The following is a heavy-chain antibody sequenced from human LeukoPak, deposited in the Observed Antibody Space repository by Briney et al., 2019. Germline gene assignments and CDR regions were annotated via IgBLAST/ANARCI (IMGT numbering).Heavy chain of an antibody. Sequence: PETLSLTCTVSGGSFSSPYWSWIRQPPGKGLEWIGYISYIGSTNYNPSLKSRVTISVDTSKNQFSLRLSSVTAADTAVYYCARDPTTVTKGLDIWGQGTMVTVSS. CDR1: GGSFSSPY. D-gene: IGHD4-17*01. CDR3: ARDPTTVTKGLDI. CDR2: ISYIGST. V-gene: IGHV4-59*11. J-gene: IGHJ3*02.